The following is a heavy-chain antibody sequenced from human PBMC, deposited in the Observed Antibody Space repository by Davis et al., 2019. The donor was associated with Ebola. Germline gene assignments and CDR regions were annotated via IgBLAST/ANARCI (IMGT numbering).Heavy chain of an antibody. CDR1: GYRFSSYW. D-gene: IGHD2/OR15-2a*01. Sequence: GESLKISCKGSGYRFSSYWIGWVRQMPGKGLEWMGITWPGINSPGGSDTRYSPSFQGQVTISVDKSISTAYLQWNSLKASDTAMYYCARPKYSTSLDDAFDVWGQGTMVTVSS. V-gene: IGHV5-51*01. CDR2: TWPGINSPGGSDT. J-gene: IGHJ3*01. CDR3: ARPKYSTSLDDAFDV.